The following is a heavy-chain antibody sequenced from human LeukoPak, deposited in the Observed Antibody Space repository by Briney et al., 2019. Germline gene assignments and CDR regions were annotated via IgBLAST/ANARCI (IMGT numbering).Heavy chain of an antibody. V-gene: IGHV1-69*13. D-gene: IGHD5-24*01. CDR2: IIPIFGTA. J-gene: IGHJ5*02. CDR1: GGTFSSYA. Sequence: GASVKVSCKGSGGTFSSYAISWVRQAPGQGLEWMGGIIPIFGTANYAQKFQGRVTITADESTSTAYMELSSLRSEDTAVYYCARGILIRRDGYNVSYHWFDPWGQGTLVTVSS. CDR3: ARGILIRRDGYNVSYHWFDP.